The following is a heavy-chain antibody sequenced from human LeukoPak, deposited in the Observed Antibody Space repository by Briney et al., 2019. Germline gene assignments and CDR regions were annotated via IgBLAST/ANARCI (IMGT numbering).Heavy chain of an antibody. CDR3: ARRDQAIDY. CDR1: DGSVSSVGYY. CDR2: IYYSGTT. J-gene: IGHJ4*02. D-gene: IGHD5-24*01. Sequence: SQTLSLTCAVSDGSVSSVGYYWGWIRQPPGRGLEWIGSIYYSGTTYYNPSLASRVTIFVDTSKNQFSLRLSSVTAADTAVYYCARRDQAIDYWGQGTLVTVSS. V-gene: IGHV4-39*01.